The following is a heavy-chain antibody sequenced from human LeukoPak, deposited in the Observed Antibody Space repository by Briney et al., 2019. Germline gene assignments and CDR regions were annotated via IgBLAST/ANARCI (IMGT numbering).Heavy chain of an antibody. D-gene: IGHD3-22*01. CDR1: GYTFTSYY. CDR3: ARDSSLDSSGYYPDY. Sequence: ASVKVSCKASGYTFTSYYMHWVRQAPGQGLEWMGIINPSGGSTSYAQKFQGRVTMAGDTSTSTVYMELSSLRSEGTAVYYCARDSSLDSSGYYPDYWGQGTLVTVSS. CDR2: INPSGGST. V-gene: IGHV1-46*01. J-gene: IGHJ4*02.